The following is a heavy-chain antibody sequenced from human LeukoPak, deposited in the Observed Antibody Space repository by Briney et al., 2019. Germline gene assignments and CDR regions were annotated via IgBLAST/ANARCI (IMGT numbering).Heavy chain of an antibody. CDR1: GFTFSSCE. D-gene: IGHD3-9*01. V-gene: IGHV3-48*03. CDR2: ISSSGSTI. CDR3: AREHYDILTGYYSHGDFDY. Sequence: QAGGSLRLSCAASGFTFSSCEMNWVRQAPGKGLEWVSYISSSGSTIYYADSVKGRFTISRANAKNSLYLQMNSLRAEDTAVYYCAREHYDILTGYYSHGDFDYWGQGTLVTVSS. J-gene: IGHJ4*02.